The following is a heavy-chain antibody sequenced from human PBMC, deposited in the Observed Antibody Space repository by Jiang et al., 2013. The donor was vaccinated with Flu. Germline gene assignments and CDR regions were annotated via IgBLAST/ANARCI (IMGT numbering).Heavy chain of an antibody. J-gene: IGHJ6*03. V-gene: IGHV3-43*02. CDR3: AKDSGGMKMKNYYYYYMDV. Sequence: SLISGDGGSTYYADSVKGRFTISRDNSKNSLYLQMNSLRTEDTALYYCAKDSGGMKMKNYYYYYMDVWGKGTTVTVSS. CDR2: ISGDGGST. D-gene: IGHD4-23*01.